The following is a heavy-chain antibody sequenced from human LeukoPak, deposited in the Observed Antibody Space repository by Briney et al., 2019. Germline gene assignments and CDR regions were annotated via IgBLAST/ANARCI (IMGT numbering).Heavy chain of an antibody. CDR3: ARADYDFWSEGVNWFDP. V-gene: IGHV4-59*01. J-gene: IGHJ5*02. D-gene: IGHD3-3*01. Sequence: SETLSLTCTVSGVSISSYYWSWIRQPPGKGLEWIGYIYYSGSTNYNPSLKSRVTISVDTSKNQFSLKLSSVTAADTAVYYCARADYDFWSEGVNWFDPWGQGTLVTVSS. CDR1: GVSISSYY. CDR2: IYYSGST.